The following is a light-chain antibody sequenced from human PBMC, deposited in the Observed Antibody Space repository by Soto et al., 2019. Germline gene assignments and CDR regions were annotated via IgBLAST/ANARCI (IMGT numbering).Light chain of an antibody. Sequence: EIVMTQSPATLSVSPGERATLSCRASQSISSYLAWYQQKPGQAPMLLIYDASTRATGIPARFSGSGSGTEFTLTISSLQSEDFAVYYCQHYNNCPLAFGGGTKVEIK. CDR2: DAS. CDR1: QSISSY. V-gene: IGKV3-15*01. J-gene: IGKJ4*01. CDR3: QHYNNCPLA.